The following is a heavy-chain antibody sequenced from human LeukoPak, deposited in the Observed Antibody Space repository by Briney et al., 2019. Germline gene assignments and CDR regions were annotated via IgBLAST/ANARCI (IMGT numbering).Heavy chain of an antibody. CDR2: ISGGST. J-gene: IGHJ4*02. D-gene: IGHD5-18*01. V-gene: IGHV3-38-3*01. CDR1: GFTVSSNE. CDR3: ARGLEYSYGIDY. Sequence: GGSLRLSCAASGFTVSSNEMSWVRQAPGKGLEWVSSISGGSTYYADSRKGRFTISRDNSKNTLHLQMNSLRAEDTAVYYCARGLEYSYGIDYWGQGTLVTVSS.